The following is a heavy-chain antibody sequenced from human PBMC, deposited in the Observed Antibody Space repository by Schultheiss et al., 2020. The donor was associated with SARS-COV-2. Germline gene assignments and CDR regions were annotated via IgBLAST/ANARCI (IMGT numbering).Heavy chain of an antibody. CDR2: IYTSGST. J-gene: IGHJ4*02. D-gene: IGHD2-2*01. V-gene: IGHV4-4*07. Sequence: SETLSLTCTVSGGSISSYYWSWIRQPAGKGLEWIGRIYTSGSTNYNPSLKSRVTISVDTSKNQFSLKLSSVTAADTAVYYCARGGLGVVVVPAGLDYWGQGTLVTVSS. CDR1: GGSISSYY. CDR3: ARGGLGVVVVPAGLDY.